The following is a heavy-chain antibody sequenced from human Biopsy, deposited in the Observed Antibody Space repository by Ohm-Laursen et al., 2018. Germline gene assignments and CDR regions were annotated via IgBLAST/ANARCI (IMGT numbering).Heavy chain of an antibody. V-gene: IGHV3-9*01. CDR3: ARAYGNGFYRDAFDL. CDR2: IHWNSGVI. J-gene: IGHJ3*01. Sequence: SLRLSCTATGLPFDDYAMHWVRQVPGKGLEWVAGIHWNSGVIDYVDSVKGQFTISRDNAKNSLYLQLNSLRTEDTAFYYCARAYGNGFYRDAFDLWGQGTVVSVS. CDR1: GLPFDDYA. D-gene: IGHD6-19*01.